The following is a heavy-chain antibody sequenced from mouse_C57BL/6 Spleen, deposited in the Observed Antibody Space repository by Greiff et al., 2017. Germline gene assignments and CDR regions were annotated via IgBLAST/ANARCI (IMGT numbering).Heavy chain of an antibody. CDR2: IWRGGSA. V-gene: IGHV2-5*01. CDR1: GFSLTSYG. D-gene: IGHD1-1*01. J-gene: IGHJ2*01. CDR3: AEECYYYGSSYFDY. Sequence: VQLQESGPGLVQPSQRLSITCTASGFSLTSYGVHWVRQCPGQGLEWLGVIWRGGSADYNAAFMSRLGNTKDNSKSQVFYKMNSLQADDTAIYYGAEECYYYGSSYFDYWGQGTTLTVSS.